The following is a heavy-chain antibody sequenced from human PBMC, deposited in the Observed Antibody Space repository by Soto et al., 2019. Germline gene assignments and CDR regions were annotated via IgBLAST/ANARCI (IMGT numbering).Heavy chain of an antibody. CDR2: IDNSGDGS. D-gene: IGHD3-3*01. Sequence: EVQLLESGGGLVQPGGSLRLFCAASGFIFRNHVLNWVRQAPGKGLEWVSAIDNSGDGSFYADSVKGRFIISRDNSKDTVFLHMNNLRLEDTAFYYCAKIPSRGMIFGAGSWGQGTLVTVSS. CDR3: AKIPSRGMIFGAGS. V-gene: IGHV3-23*05. J-gene: IGHJ5*02. CDR1: GFIFRNHV.